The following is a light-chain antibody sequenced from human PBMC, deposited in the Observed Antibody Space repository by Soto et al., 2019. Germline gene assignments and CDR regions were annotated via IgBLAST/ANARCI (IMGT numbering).Light chain of an antibody. Sequence: EIVLTQSPATLSLSPGERATLSCRASQSVSSYLAWYQQKPGQAPRLLIYDASNRATGIPARFSGSGSGTDVTLTISSLDPEDFAVYYCQQRSNWPTFGQVTRLEIK. CDR2: DAS. J-gene: IGKJ5*01. V-gene: IGKV3-11*01. CDR3: QQRSNWPT. CDR1: QSVSSY.